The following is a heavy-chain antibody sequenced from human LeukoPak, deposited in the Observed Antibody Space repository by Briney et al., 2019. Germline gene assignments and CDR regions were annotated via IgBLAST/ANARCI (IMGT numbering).Heavy chain of an antibody. D-gene: IGHD2-2*02. CDR1: GFTFSSYW. CDR2: ISGSGGST. Sequence: GGSLRLSCAASGFTFSSYWMSWVRQAPGKGLEWVSAISGSGGSTYYADSVKGRFTISRDNSKNTLYLQMNSLRAEDTAVYYCAKDLRLYSGDPRRLQYWGQGTLVTVSS. J-gene: IGHJ4*02. CDR3: AKDLRLYSGDPRRLQY. V-gene: IGHV3-23*01.